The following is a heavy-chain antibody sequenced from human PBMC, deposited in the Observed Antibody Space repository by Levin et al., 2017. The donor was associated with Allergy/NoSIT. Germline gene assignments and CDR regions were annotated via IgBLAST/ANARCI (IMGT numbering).Heavy chain of an antibody. J-gene: IGHJ5*02. D-gene: IGHD5-12*01. CDR1: GFTFSSYS. CDR2: ISSSSSYI. CDR3: ARDAIVATLLNWFDP. Sequence: ASVKVSCAASGFTFSSYSMNWVRQAPGKGLEWVSSISSSSSYIYYADSVKGRFTISRDNAKNSLYLQMNSLRAEDTAVYYCARDAIVATLLNWFDPWGQGTLVTVSS. V-gene: IGHV3-21*01.